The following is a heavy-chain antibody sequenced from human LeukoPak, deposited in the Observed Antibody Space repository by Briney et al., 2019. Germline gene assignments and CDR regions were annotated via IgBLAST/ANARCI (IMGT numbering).Heavy chain of an antibody. Sequence: ASVKVSCKASGYTFTSYGISWVRQAPGQGLEWMGWISAYNGNTNYAQKLQGRVTMTTDTSTSTAYVELRSLRSDDTAVYYCATDIAAAGPNAFDYWGQGTLVTASS. J-gene: IGHJ4*02. CDR2: ISAYNGNT. CDR1: GYTFTSYG. D-gene: IGHD6-13*01. V-gene: IGHV1-18*01. CDR3: ATDIAAAGPNAFDY.